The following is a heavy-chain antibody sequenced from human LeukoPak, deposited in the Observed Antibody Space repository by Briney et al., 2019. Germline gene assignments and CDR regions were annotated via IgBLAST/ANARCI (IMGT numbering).Heavy chain of an antibody. CDR2: ISSSGSTI. CDR1: GFTFSNYE. CDR3: ARSPNYKGYFDY. D-gene: IGHD3-10*01. V-gene: IGHV3-48*03. Sequence: GGSLRLSCAASGFTFSNYEMNWVRQAPGKGLEWVSYISSSGSTIYYADSVMGRFTISRDNAKNSLYLQMSSLRAEDTAVYYCARSPNYKGYFDYWGREPWSPSPQ. J-gene: IGHJ4*02.